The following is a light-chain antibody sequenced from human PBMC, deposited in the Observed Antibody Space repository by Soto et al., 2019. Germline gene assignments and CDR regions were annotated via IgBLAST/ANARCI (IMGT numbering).Light chain of an antibody. V-gene: IGKV3-20*01. CDR2: GTS. CDR1: QSITSSS. CDR3: QHYNSYSEA. J-gene: IGKJ1*01. Sequence: VLTQSPGTLSLSPGERATLSCRASQSITSSSLAWYQKKPGQAPRLLIYGTSSRATGIPERFSGSGSGTDFTLTISSLEPEDFAVYYCQHYNSYSEAFGQGTKVELK.